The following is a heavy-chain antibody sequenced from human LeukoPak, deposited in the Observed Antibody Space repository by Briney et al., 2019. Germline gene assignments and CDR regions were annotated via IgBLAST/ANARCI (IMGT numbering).Heavy chain of an antibody. V-gene: IGHV1-69*13. CDR3: ARGWYRNYYYYGMDV. Sequence: ASVKVSCKASGGTFSSYAISWVRQAPGQGLEWIGGIIPIFGTANYAQKFQGRVTITADESTSTAYMELSSLRSEDTAVYYCARGWYRNYYYYGMDVWGQGTTVTVSS. CDR2: IIPIFGTA. J-gene: IGHJ6*02. CDR1: GGTFSSYA. D-gene: IGHD6-13*01.